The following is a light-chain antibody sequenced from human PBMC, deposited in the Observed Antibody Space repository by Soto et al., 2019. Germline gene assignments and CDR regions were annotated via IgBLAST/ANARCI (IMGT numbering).Light chain of an antibody. V-gene: IGKV3-11*01. CDR2: DAS. CDR1: QSVGTF. J-gene: IGKJ2*01. CDR3: QHRPNWPRT. Sequence: EIVLTQSPATLSLSPGERATLSCRASQSVGTFLAWYQQKPGQAPRLIIYDASNRATGIPARFSGTGSGTDFALPISSVVPEHLAVYYFQHRPNWPRTLGRGTKLDIK.